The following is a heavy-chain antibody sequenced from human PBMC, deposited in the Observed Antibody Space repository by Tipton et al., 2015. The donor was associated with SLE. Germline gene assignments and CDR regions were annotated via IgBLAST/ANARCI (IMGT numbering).Heavy chain of an antibody. CDR3: ASAGSLTQAYEN. V-gene: IGHV3-9*01. Sequence: RSLRLSCAASGFTFDDYAMHWVRQAPGKGLEGVSGITWNSGSKSYSDSVKGRFTISRDNAKNSLYLQMHSLGPEDTALYYCASAGSLTQAYENWGQGTMVTVSS. J-gene: IGHJ3*02. CDR2: ITWNSGSK. CDR1: GFTFDDYA.